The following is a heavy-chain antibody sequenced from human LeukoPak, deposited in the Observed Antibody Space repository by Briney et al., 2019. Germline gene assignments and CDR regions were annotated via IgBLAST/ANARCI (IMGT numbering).Heavy chain of an antibody. V-gene: IGHV1-69*13. CDR3: ARDRYGDYGYFDY. Sequence: SVKVSCKASGYTLTYNNISWVRQAPGQGLEWMGGIIPIFGTANYAQKFQGRVTITADESTSTAYMELSSLRSEDTAVYYCARDRYGDYGYFDYWGQGTLVTVSS. CDR1: GYTLTYNN. J-gene: IGHJ4*02. D-gene: IGHD4-17*01. CDR2: IIPIFGTA.